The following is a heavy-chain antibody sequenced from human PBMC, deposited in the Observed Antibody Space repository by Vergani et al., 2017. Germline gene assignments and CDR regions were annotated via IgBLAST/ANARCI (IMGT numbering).Heavy chain of an antibody. CDR2: IYYSGST. Sequence: QLQLQESGPGLVKPSETLSLTCTVSGGSISSTTYYWGWIRQPPGKGLEWIATIYYSGSTYYNPSLKSRVTISVDTSKNQFYLKLSSVTAADTAVYYCARDGGNSGYEYFDYWGQGTLVTVSS. CDR3: ARDGGNSGYEYFDY. CDR1: GGSISSTTYY. J-gene: IGHJ4*02. V-gene: IGHV4-39*07. D-gene: IGHD5-12*01.